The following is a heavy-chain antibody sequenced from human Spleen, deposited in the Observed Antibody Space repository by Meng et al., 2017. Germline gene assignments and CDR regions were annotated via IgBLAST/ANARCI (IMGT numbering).Heavy chain of an antibody. CDR3: ARVRNDWNYDS. J-gene: IGHJ5*01. CDR2: IHHSGST. Sequence: VQLRGSVQGPVKPSGTLSLTCVVSGGSISSSNWRSWVRQPPGKGLEWIGEIHHSGSTHHNPSLKSRVTMSLDKSKNQFSLKLMSVTAENTAIYYCARVRNDWNYDSWGQGFLVTVFS. CDR1: GGSISSSNW. D-gene: IGHD1-7*01. V-gene: IGHV4-4*02.